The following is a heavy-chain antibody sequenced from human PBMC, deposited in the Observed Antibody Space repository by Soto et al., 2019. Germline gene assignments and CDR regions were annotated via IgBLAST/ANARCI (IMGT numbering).Heavy chain of an antibody. D-gene: IGHD4-17*01. Sequence: GASVKVSCKASGYTFTSYGISWVRQAPGQGLEWMGWISAYNGNTNYAQKLQGRVTMTTDTSTSTAYMELRSLRSDDTAVYYCARDQPTSLDYGDCVDYWGQGTLVTVSS. J-gene: IGHJ4*02. CDR3: ARDQPTSLDYGDCVDY. V-gene: IGHV1-18*01. CDR1: GYTFTSYG. CDR2: ISAYNGNT.